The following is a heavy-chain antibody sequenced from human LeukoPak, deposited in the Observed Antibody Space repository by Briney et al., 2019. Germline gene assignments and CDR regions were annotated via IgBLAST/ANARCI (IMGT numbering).Heavy chain of an antibody. V-gene: IGHV1-8*01. CDR3: ATDRGKYYYDSSGYYYY. D-gene: IGHD3-22*01. Sequence: APVKVSCKASGYTFTSYDINWVRQATGQGLEWMGWMNPNSGNTGYAQKFQGRVTITADTSTDTAYMELSSLRSEDTAVYYCATDRGKYYYDSSGYYYYWGQGTLVTVSS. CDR1: GYTFTSYD. CDR2: MNPNSGNT. J-gene: IGHJ4*02.